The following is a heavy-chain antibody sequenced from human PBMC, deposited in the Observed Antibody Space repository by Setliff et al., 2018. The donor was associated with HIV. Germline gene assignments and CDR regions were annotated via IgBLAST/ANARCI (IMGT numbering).Heavy chain of an antibody. CDR2: IYSSGST. Sequence: SETLSLTCPVSGGSISTYYWSWIRQPPGKGLEWLGHIYSSGSTNHNPPHKSRVTISVDTSKNQSSLKLYSVTAADTGVYYCARAYFGSGMYYWGQGTLVTVSS. D-gene: IGHD3-10*01. CDR1: GGSISTYY. J-gene: IGHJ4*02. CDR3: ARAYFGSGMYY. V-gene: IGHV4-4*09.